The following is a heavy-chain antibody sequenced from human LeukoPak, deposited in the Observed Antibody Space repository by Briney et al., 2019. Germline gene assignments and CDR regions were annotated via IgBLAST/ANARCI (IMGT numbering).Heavy chain of an antibody. J-gene: IGHJ3*02. CDR3: ASTIGYSSGWSHAAFDI. CDR2: INAGNGNT. CDR1: GYTFTSYA. Sequence: ASVKVSCKASGYTFTSYAMHWVRQAPGQRLEWIGWINAGNGNTKYSQEFQGRVTITRDTSASTAYMELSSLRSEDTAVYYCASTIGYSSGWSHAAFDIWGQGTMVTVSS. D-gene: IGHD6-19*01. V-gene: IGHV1-3*01.